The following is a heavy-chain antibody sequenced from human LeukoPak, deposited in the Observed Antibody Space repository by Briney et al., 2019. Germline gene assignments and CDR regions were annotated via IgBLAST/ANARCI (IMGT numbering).Heavy chain of an antibody. Sequence: SETLSLTCAVYGGSFSGYYWSWIRQPPGKGLVWIGEINHSGSTNYNPSLKSRVTISVDTSKNQFSLKLSSVTAADTAVYYCARRKRSGCSSTSCLLNWFDPWGQGTLVTVSS. V-gene: IGHV4-34*01. CDR2: INHSGST. D-gene: IGHD2-2*01. CDR1: GGSFSGYY. CDR3: ARRKRSGCSSTSCLLNWFDP. J-gene: IGHJ5*02.